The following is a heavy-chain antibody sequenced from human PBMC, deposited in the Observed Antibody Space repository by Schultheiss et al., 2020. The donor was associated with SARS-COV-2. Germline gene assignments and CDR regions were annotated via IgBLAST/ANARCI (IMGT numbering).Heavy chain of an antibody. CDR2: IYYNGYT. D-gene: IGHD1-26*01. CDR1: GGSISSGGYY. CDR3: GAVIVGAEINY. J-gene: IGHJ4*02. V-gene: IGHV4-61*08. Sequence: SETLSLTCTVSGGSISSGGYYWNWIRQTPGKGLEWIGYIYYNGYTKYTPSLKSRVTVSLDMSKNQFSLKLSSVTAADTAVYYCGAVIVGAEINYWGQGTLVTVSS.